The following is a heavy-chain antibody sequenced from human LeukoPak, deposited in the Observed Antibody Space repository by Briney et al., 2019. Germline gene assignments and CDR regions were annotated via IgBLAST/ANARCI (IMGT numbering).Heavy chain of an antibody. Sequence: GGYLRLYCAASGFTFSSYAMSWVRQAPGKGLEWVSAISGSGGSTYYADSVKGRFTISRDNSKNTLYLQMNSLRAEDTAVYYCAKDGSVVVAATPDYWGQGTLVTVSS. CDR3: AKDGSVVVAATPDY. CDR2: ISGSGGST. CDR1: GFTFSSYA. J-gene: IGHJ4*02. V-gene: IGHV3-23*01. D-gene: IGHD2-15*01.